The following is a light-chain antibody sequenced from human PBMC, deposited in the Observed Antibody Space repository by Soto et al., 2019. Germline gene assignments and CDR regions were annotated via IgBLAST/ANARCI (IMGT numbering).Light chain of an antibody. Sequence: DIQMTQSPSTPSGSVGDRVTITCRASQTISSWLAWYQQKPGKAPKLLIYKASTLKSGVPSRFSGSGSGTEFTLTISSLQPDDFATYYRQHYNSYSEAFGQGTKVDI. CDR2: KAS. CDR3: QHYNSYSEA. J-gene: IGKJ1*01. CDR1: QTISSW. V-gene: IGKV1-5*03.